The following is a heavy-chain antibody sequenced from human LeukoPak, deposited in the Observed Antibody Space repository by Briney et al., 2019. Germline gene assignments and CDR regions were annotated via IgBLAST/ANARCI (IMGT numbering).Heavy chain of an antibody. J-gene: IGHJ4*02. CDR2: INPKSGGT. CDR3: AREEEYYDFWSGYRYYFDY. V-gene: IGHV1-2*02. CDR1: GYTFTGYY. Sequence: GASVKVSCKASGYTFTGYYMHWVRQAPGQGLEWMGWINPKSGGTNYAQKFQGRVTMTRDTSISTAYMELSRLRSDDTAVYYCAREEEYYDFWSGYRYYFDYWGQGTLVTVSS. D-gene: IGHD3-3*01.